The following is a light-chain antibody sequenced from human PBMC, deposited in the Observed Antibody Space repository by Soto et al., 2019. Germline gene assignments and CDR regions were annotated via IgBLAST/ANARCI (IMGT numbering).Light chain of an antibody. CDR2: KAS. CDR3: QQYNSYPET. V-gene: IGKV1-5*03. J-gene: IGKJ1*01. CDR1: QSISSW. Sequence: DIQMTQSPSTLSASVGDRVTITCRASQSISSWLAWYQQKPGKAPKLLIYKASSLERGVPSRFIGSGSGTELTLTISSMQPDDFAAYYCQQYNSYPETFGQGTKVEIK.